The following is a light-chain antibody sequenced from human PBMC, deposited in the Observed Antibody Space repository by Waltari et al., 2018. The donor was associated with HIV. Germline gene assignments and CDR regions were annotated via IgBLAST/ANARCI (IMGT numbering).Light chain of an antibody. CDR3: QQSYSTPT. CDR1: QNIGTY. CDR2: GAT. Sequence: DIQMTQSPPSLSEHVGDGVVITCLASQNIGTYLNWYQHMPGKPPKLLVCGATVLQTGVPSRFSGSGSGTLFTLTIASLEPADSAVYYCQQSYSTPTFGQGSKLEI. J-gene: IGKJ2*01. V-gene: IGKV1-39*01.